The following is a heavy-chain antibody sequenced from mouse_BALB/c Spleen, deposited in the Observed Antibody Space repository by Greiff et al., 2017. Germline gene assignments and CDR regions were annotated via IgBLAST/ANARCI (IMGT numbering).Heavy chain of an antibody. D-gene: IGHD2-3*01. CDR3: ARDRSYDGYYGGAMDY. CDR2: IWAGGST. V-gene: IGHV2-9*02. Sequence: VQLVESGPGLVAPSQSLSITCTVSGFSLTSYGVHWVRQPPGKGLEWLGVIWAGGSTNYNSDLMSRLSISKDNSKSQVFLKMNSLQTDDTAMYYCARDRSYDGYYGGAMDYWGQGTSVTVSS. CDR1: GFSLTSYG. J-gene: IGHJ4*01.